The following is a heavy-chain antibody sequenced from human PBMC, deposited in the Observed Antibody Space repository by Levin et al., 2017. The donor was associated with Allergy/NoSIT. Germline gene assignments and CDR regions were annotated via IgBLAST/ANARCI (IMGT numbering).Heavy chain of an antibody. D-gene: IGHD2-2*03. CDR1: GGSISGGGYH. CDR3: AREDGSTFDF. CDR2: IYYSGIT. J-gene: IGHJ4*02. Sequence: SVTLSLTCTVSGGSISGGGYHWTWLRQHPEKGLEWIGYIYYSGITFYNPSLKSRLMISVDTSKNQFSLNVSAVTAADTAVYYCAREDGSTFDFWGQGALVTVAS. V-gene: IGHV4-31*03.